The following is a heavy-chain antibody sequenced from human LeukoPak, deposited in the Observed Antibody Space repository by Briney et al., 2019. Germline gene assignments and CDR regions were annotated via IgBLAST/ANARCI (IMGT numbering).Heavy chain of an antibody. CDR3: AKDPLSYYDSSGYRYFDY. D-gene: IGHD3-22*01. V-gene: IGHV3-23*01. Sequence: PGGSLRLSCAASGFTFSSYAMSWVRQAPGKGLEWVSGISGSGGSTYYADSVKGRFTISRDNSKNTLYLQMNRLRAEDTAVYFCAKDPLSYYDSSGYRYFDYWGQGTLVTVSS. CDR1: GFTFSSYA. CDR2: ISGSGGST. J-gene: IGHJ4*02.